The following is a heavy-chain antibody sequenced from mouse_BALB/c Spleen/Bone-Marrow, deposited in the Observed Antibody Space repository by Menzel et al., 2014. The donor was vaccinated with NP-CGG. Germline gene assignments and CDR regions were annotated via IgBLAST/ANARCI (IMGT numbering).Heavy chain of an antibody. J-gene: IGHJ3*01. Sequence: VKLQESGAELVRPGASVKLSCQASGYSFTNYWMNWVKQRPGQGLEWIGMIHPSDSETRLNQKFKDKATLTVDKSSSTAYIQLTSPTSEDSAVYYCARFGNYEGFAYWGQGALVTVSA. CDR2: IHPSDSET. V-gene: IGHV1-74*01. D-gene: IGHD2-1*01. CDR1: GYSFTNYW. CDR3: ARFGNYEGFAY.